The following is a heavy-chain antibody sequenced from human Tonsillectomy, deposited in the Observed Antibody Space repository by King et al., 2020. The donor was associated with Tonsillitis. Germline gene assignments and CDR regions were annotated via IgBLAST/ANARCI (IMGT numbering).Heavy chain of an antibody. CDR2: IKSKTDGGTT. J-gene: IGHJ6*03. CDR1: GFTFSNAW. CDR3: TTDSQDYYDSSGYYYYYYMDV. D-gene: IGHD3-22*01. Sequence: VQLVESGGGLVKPGGSLRLSCAASGFTFSNAWMSGGRQAPGKGLEWVGRIKSKTDGGTTDYAAPVKGRFTIPRDDSKNMLYLQMNSLKTEDTAVYYCTTDSQDYYDSSGYYYYYYMDVWGKGTTVTVSS. V-gene: IGHV3-15*01.